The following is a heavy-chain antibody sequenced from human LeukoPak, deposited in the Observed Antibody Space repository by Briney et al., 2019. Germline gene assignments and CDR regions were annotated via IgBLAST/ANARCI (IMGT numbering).Heavy chain of an antibody. Sequence: SETLSLTCTVSGGSISSYYWSWIRQPPGKGLEWIGYIYYSGSTNYNPSLKSRVTISVDTSKNQFSLKLSSVTAADTAVYYCAGYGSGSYWGFDYWGQGTLVTVSS. CDR1: GGSISSYY. V-gene: IGHV4-59*01. CDR3: AGYGSGSYWGFDY. D-gene: IGHD3-10*01. CDR2: IYYSGST. J-gene: IGHJ4*02.